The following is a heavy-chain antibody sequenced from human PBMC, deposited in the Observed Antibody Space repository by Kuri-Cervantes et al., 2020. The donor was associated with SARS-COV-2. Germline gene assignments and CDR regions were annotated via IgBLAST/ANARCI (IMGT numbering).Heavy chain of an antibody. CDR1: GGSISSYY. CDR2: IYYSGST. J-gene: IGHJ2*01. CDR3: ARVLIRRGWYFDL. Sequence: GSLRLSCTVSGGSISSYYWSWIRQPPGKGLEWIGYIYYSGSTNYNPSLESRVTISVDTSKNQFSLKLSSVTAADTAVYYCARVLIRRGWYFDLWGRGTLVTVSS. D-gene: IGHD3-10*01. V-gene: IGHV4-59*01.